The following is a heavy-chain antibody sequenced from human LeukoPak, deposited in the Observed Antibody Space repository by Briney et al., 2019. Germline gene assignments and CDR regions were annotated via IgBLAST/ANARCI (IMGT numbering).Heavy chain of an antibody. CDR2: IYYSGST. D-gene: IGHD1-20*01. J-gene: IGHJ4*02. CDR1: GGSISSYY. Sequence: SETLSLTCTVSGGSISSYYWSWIRQPPGKGLEWIGYIYYSGSTNYNPSLESRVTISVDTSKNQFSLKLSSVTAADTAVYYCARKNNWNYVDYWGQGTLVTVSS. V-gene: IGHV4-59*08. CDR3: ARKNNWNYVDY.